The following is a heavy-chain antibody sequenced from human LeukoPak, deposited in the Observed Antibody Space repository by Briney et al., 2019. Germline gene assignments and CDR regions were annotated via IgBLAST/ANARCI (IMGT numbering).Heavy chain of an antibody. CDR3: ARGNTYYDFWSGYPDAFDI. D-gene: IGHD3-3*01. V-gene: IGHV1-8*03. Sequence: ASVKVSCKASGYTFTSYDINWVRQATGQGLEWMGWMNPNSGNTGYAQKFRGRVTITRNTSISTAYMELSGLRSEDTAVYYCARGNTYYDFWSGYPDAFDIWGQGTMVTVSS. CDR1: GYTFTSYD. CDR2: MNPNSGNT. J-gene: IGHJ3*02.